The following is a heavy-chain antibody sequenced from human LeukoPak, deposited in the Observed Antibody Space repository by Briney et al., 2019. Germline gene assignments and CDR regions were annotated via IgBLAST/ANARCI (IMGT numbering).Heavy chain of an antibody. CDR3: ARDGYCSGGSCSILYYYYYGMDV. CDR1: GYTFTSYA. CDR2: INTNTGNP. Sequence: ASVKVSCKASGYTFTSYAMNWVRQAPGQGLEWMGWINTNTGNPTYAQGFTGRFVFSLDTSVSTAYLQISSLKAEDTAVYYCARDGYCSGGSCSILYYYYYGMDVWGQGTTVTVSS. D-gene: IGHD2-15*01. J-gene: IGHJ6*02. V-gene: IGHV7-4-1*02.